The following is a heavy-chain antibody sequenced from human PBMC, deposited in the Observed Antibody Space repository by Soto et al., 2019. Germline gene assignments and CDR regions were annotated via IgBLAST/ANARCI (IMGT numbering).Heavy chain of an antibody. D-gene: IGHD3-16*02. V-gene: IGHV3-15*01. Sequence: EVQLVESGGGLVKPGGSLRLSCAASRFTFSNAWMSWVRQAPGKGLEWVARIKSKIDGGTTDYAAPVKGRFTISRDDSKNTLYLQMNSLETEDTAVYYCTTYDYIWGSDRYRWAYWGQGALVTVSS. CDR2: IKSKIDGGTT. J-gene: IGHJ4*02. CDR1: RFTFSNAW. CDR3: TTYDYIWGSDRYRWAY.